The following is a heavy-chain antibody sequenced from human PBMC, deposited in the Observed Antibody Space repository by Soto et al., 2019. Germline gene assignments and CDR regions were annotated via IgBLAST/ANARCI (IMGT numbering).Heavy chain of an antibody. J-gene: IGHJ6*02. CDR1: GGSFSGYY. Sequence: SETLSLTCAVYGGSFSGYYWSWIRQPPGKGLEWIGEINHSGSTNYNPSLKSRVTISVDTSKNQFSLKLSSVTAADTAVYYCARDSGMRAVADYYYGMDVWGQGTTVTVSS. V-gene: IGHV4-34*01. D-gene: IGHD6-19*01. CDR2: INHSGST. CDR3: ARDSGMRAVADYYYGMDV.